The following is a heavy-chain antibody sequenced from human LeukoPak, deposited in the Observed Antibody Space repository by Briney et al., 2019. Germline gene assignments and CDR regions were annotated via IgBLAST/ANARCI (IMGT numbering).Heavy chain of an antibody. CDR1: GFTFSNYG. V-gene: IGHV3-30*18. D-gene: IGHD3-22*01. CDR3: AKSRSEDNSGYFDY. CDR2: ISFDGSNK. Sequence: HPGRSLRLSCAASGFTFSNYGMHWVRQAPGKGLEWVAVISFDGSNKYYADSVKGRFAISRDSSKNTLYLQMNSLRAEDTAVYYCAKSRSEDNSGYFDYWGQGTLVTVSS. J-gene: IGHJ4*02.